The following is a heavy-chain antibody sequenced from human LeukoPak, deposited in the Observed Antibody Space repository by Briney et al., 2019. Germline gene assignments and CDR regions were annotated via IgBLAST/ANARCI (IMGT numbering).Heavy chain of an antibody. CDR1: GYIFTGYG. D-gene: IGHD3-22*01. CDR2: ISAYNGNT. J-gene: IGHJ6*02. Sequence: ASVKVSCKASGYIFTGYGIGWVRQAPGQGLEWMGWISAYNGNTDYAQKPQGRVTMTTDTSTSTAYMELRSLRSDDTAVYYCARCDSSGYWYGMDVWGQGTTVTVSS. V-gene: IGHV1-18*01. CDR3: ARCDSSGYWYGMDV.